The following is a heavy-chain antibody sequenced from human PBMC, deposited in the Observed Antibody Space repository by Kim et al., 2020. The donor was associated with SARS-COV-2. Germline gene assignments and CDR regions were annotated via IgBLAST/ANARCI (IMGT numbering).Heavy chain of an antibody. CDR3: ASLSHAYANYFYFYYMDV. CDR2: IHQDGTER. Sequence: GGSLRLSCSVSGFTLATSWMTWVRQVPRKGLEWVANIHQDGTERHYADPAQGRFTITTDISKNSLYLHMDRLRVDDTAVYYCASLSHAYANYFYFYYMDV. D-gene: IGHD2-2*01. CDR1: GFTLATSW. V-gene: IGHV3-7*01. J-gene: IGHJ6*03.